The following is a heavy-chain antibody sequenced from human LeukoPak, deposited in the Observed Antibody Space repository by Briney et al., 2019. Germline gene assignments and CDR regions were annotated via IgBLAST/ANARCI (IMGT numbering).Heavy chain of an antibody. CDR3: ASVDYYGSGSYYPY. D-gene: IGHD3-10*01. CDR1: GFTFSSYW. J-gene: IGHJ4*02. CDR2: INSDGSST. V-gene: IGHV3-74*01. Sequence: GSLRLSCAASGFTFSSYWMHWVRQAPGKGLVWVSRINSDGSSTSYADSVKGRFTISRDNAKNTLYLQMNSLRAEDTAVYYCASVDYYGSGSYYPYWGQGTLVTVSS.